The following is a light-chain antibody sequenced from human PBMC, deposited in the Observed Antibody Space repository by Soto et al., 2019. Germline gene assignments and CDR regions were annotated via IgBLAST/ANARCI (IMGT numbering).Light chain of an antibody. CDR2: GAS. CDR1: LSVSSSY. J-gene: IGKJ2*01. V-gene: IGKV3-20*01. CDR3: QQFGSSPYT. Sequence: EIVLTQSPGTLSLSPGERATLSCRASLSVSSSYLAWYQHKPGQARRLLIYGASSRATGVPDRFSASGSGTDSTLTISRLEPEDSAVYYCQQFGSSPYTFGQGTKLEIK.